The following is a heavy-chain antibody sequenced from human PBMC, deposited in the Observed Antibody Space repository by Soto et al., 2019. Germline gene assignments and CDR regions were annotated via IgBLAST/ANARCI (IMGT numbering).Heavy chain of an antibody. V-gene: IGHV4-34*01. CDR1: GGSLSGYY. D-gene: IGHD4-17*01. J-gene: IGHJ5*02. Sequence: SETLSLTCAVYGGSLSGYYWSWIRQPPGKGLEWIGEINHSGSTNYNPSLKSRVTISVDTSKNQFSLKLSSVTAADTAVYYCAREYGDSPLYNWFDPWGQGTLVTVSS. CDR2: INHSGST. CDR3: AREYGDSPLYNWFDP.